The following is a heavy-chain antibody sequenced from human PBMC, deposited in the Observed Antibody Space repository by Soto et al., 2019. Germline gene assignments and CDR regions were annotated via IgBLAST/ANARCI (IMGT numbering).Heavy chain of an antibody. CDR2: IIPISDTT. Sequence: QVLLVQSGAEVKKPGSSVKVSCKASGGTFSSYAISWVRQAPGQGLEWMGGIIPISDTTNYAQKFQGRVMITADESTSTAYMELSSLRSEDTAVYYCARSQGSSTSLEIYYYYYYGMDVWGQGTTVTVSS. CDR1: GGTFSSYA. CDR3: ARSQGSSTSLEIYYYYYYGMDV. D-gene: IGHD2-2*01. J-gene: IGHJ6*02. V-gene: IGHV1-69*01.